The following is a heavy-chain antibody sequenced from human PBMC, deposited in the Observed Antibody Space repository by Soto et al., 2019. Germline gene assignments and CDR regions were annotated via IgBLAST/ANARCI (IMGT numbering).Heavy chain of an antibody. Sequence: GASVKVSCKASGYTFTSYYMHWVRQAPGQGLEWMGIINPSGGSTSYAQKFQGRVTMTRDTSTSTVYMELSSLRSEDTAVYYCAIDVQNFDWLTPYYYYGMDVWGQGTTVTVSS. V-gene: IGHV1-46*01. CDR2: INPSGGST. CDR1: GYTFTSYY. J-gene: IGHJ6*02. D-gene: IGHD3-9*01. CDR3: AIDVQNFDWLTPYYYYGMDV.